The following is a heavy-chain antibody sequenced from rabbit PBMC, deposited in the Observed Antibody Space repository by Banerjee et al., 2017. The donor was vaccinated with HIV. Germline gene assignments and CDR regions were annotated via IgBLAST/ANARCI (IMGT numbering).Heavy chain of an antibody. CDR1: GFSFSTYYY. CDR3: ARDVGGAGGDFNL. CDR2: IYIGNGGS. V-gene: IGHV1S45*01. J-gene: IGHJ4*01. D-gene: IGHD4-2*01. Sequence: QEQLVESGGGLVQPEGSLTLTCTASGFSFSTYYYMCWVRQAPGKGLEWIGCIYIGNGGSYYASWAKGRFTISKTSSTTVALQMTSLTAADTATYFCARDVGGAGGDFNLWGPGTLVTVS.